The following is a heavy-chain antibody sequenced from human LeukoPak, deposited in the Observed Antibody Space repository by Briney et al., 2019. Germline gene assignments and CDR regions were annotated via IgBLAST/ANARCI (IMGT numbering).Heavy chain of an antibody. J-gene: IGHJ4*02. Sequence: PSETLSLTCTVSGGSISSSSYYWGWIRHPPGKGLEWIGSIYYSGSTYYNPSLKSRVTISVDTSKNQFSLKLSSVTAADTAVYYRARIIGYSYGYRGYWGQGTLVTVSS. V-gene: IGHV4-39*01. D-gene: IGHD5-18*01. CDR1: GGSISSSSYY. CDR2: IYYSGST. CDR3: ARIIGYSYGYRGY.